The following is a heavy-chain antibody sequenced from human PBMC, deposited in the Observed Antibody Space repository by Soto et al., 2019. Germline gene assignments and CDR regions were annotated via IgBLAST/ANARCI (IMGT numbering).Heavy chain of an antibody. CDR1: GFTVSSNY. Sequence: GESLKISCAASGFTVSSNYMSWVRQAPGKGLEWVSVIYSGGSTYYADSVKGRFTISRDNSKNTLYLQMNSLRAEDTAVYYCARDQRLIPVTRPDAFDIWGQGTMVTVSS. CDR2: IYSGGST. V-gene: IGHV3-66*01. CDR3: ARDQRLIPVTRPDAFDI. J-gene: IGHJ3*02. D-gene: IGHD4-4*01.